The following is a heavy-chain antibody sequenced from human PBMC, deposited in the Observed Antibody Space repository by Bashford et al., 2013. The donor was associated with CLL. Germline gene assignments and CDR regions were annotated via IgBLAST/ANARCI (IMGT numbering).Heavy chain of an antibody. V-gene: IGHV2-70*01. Sequence: SGPTLVKPTQTLTLTCTFSGFSLSTSGMCVNWIRQSPGKALEWLAFIDWEDTKYYSRSLKTRLTISKDTSKNEVVLRMTNVDPADTATYFCARIVTYRSTTGFDSWGQGTLVTGSS. J-gene: IGHJ4*02. D-gene: IGHD2-2*01. CDR2: IDWEDTK. CDR1: GFSLSTSGMC. CDR3: ARIVTYRSTTGFDS.